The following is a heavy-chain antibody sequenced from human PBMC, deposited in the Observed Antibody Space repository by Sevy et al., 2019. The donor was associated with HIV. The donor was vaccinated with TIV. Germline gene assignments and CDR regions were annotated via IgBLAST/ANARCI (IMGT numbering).Heavy chain of an antibody. CDR2: IYYSGST. CDR3: ARLRGGSYYRYFDY. V-gene: IGHV4-39*01. CDR1: GGSISSSSYY. J-gene: IGHJ4*02. D-gene: IGHD1-26*01. Sequence: SDTLSLTCTVSGGSISSSSYYWGWIRQPPGKGLEWIGSIYYSGSTYYNPSLKSRVTISVDTSKNQFSLKLSSVTAADTAVYYCARLRGGSYYRYFDYWGQGTLVTVSS.